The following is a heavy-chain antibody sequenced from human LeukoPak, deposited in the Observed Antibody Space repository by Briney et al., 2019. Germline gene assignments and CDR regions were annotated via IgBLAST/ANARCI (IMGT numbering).Heavy chain of an antibody. D-gene: IGHD3-3*01. CDR2: IYSGGST. Sequence: GGSLRLSCAASEFSVGSNYMTWVRQAPGKGLEWVSLIYSGGSTYYAGSVKGRFTISRDNSKNTLYLQMNSLRAEDTAVYYCARGPYYGFDYWGQGTLVTVSS. CDR3: ARGPYYGFDY. J-gene: IGHJ4*02. V-gene: IGHV3-66*01. CDR1: EFSVGSNY.